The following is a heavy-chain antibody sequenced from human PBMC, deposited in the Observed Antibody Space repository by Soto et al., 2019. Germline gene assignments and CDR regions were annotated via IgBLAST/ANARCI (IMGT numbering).Heavy chain of an antibody. CDR2: IYHSGST. J-gene: IGHJ5*01. D-gene: IGHD3-22*01. CDR3: ARGGYYYSRINWFDS. V-gene: IGHV4-61*01. Sequence: PSETLSLTCTVSGGSVSSGSYYWSWIRQPPGKGLEWIGYIYHSGSTNYNPSLKSRVTISVDTSKNQFSLNLSSVTAADTAVYYCARGGYYYSRINWFDSWGQGTLVTVSS. CDR1: GGSVSSGSYY.